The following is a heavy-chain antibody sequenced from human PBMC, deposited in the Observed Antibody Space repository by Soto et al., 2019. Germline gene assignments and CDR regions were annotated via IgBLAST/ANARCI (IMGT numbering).Heavy chain of an antibody. D-gene: IGHD3-3*02. CDR2: INGRDGAI. CDR3: ARDHLWAFDY. J-gene: IGHJ4*02. CDR1: GFSFSVYS. V-gene: IGHV3-48*02. Sequence: PGGSLRLSRAASGFSFSVYSMNWVRQAPGKGLEWVSYINGRDGAINYVDSVKGRFTISIDIAKNSLYLQMNSLRDEDTAVYFCARDHLWAFDYWGQGVLVTVSS.